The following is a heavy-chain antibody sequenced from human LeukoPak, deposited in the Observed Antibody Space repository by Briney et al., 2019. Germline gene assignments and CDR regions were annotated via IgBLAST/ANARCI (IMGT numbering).Heavy chain of an antibody. CDR3: ASIFYSIDYIFDY. V-gene: IGHV3-7*01. CDR2: IKQDGSEK. CDR1: GFTFGSYW. Sequence: GSLRLSCAASGFTFGSYWMSWVRQAPGKGLEWVANIKQDGSEKYYVDSVKGRFTISRDNAKNSLYLQMNSLRAEDTAVYYCASIFYSIDYIFDYWGQGTLVTVSS. J-gene: IGHJ4*02. D-gene: IGHD3-22*01.